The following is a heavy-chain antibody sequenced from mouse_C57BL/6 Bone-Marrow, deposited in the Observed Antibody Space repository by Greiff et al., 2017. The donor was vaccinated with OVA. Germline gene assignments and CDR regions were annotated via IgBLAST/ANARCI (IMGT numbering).Heavy chain of an antibody. CDR2: ISNGGGST. J-gene: IGHJ4*01. CDR3: ARKGGDYYGSSYYAMDY. V-gene: IGHV5-12*01. D-gene: IGHD1-1*01. CDR1: GFTFSDYY. Sequence: EVKVVESGGGLVQPGGSLKLSCAASGFTFSDYYMYWVRQTPEKRLEWVAYISNGGGSTYYPDTVKGRFTISRDNAKNTLYLQMSRLKSEDTAMYYCARKGGDYYGSSYYAMDYWGQGTSVTVSS.